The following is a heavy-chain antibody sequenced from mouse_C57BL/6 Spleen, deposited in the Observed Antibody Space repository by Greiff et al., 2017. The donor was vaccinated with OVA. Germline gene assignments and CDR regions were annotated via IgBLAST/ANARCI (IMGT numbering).Heavy chain of an antibody. Sequence: VQLQQSGAELVKPGASVKISCKASGYTFTSYWMHWVKQRPGQGLEWIGMIHPNSGSTNYNEKFKSKATLTVDKSSSTAYMQLSSLTSEDSAVYYCAEDGCCGGFDYWGQGTTLTVAS. V-gene: IGHV1-64*01. D-gene: IGHD2-3*01. CDR1: GYTFTSYW. J-gene: IGHJ2*01. CDR2: IHPNSGST. CDR3: AEDGCCGGFDY.